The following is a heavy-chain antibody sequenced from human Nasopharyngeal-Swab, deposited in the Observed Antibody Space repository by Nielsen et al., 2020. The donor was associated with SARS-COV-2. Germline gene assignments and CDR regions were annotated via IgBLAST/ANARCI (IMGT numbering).Heavy chain of an antibody. CDR1: GFTFGKYW. CDR3: VRDLAGTYGS. V-gene: IGHV3-74*01. J-gene: IGHJ5*02. CDR2: VNEDGTTT. Sequence: GESLKISCEASGFTFGKYWMHWVRQTPGTGLVWVSRVNEDGTTTTYADSVKGRFTIYRDNVQNTLYLQMHGLKAEDTAFYYCVRDLAGTYGSWGQGTLVTVSS. D-gene: IGHD4-17*01.